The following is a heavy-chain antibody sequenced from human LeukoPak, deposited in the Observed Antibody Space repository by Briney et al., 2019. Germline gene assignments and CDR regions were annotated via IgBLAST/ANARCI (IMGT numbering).Heavy chain of an antibody. Sequence: PGGSLGLSCETAGFTFSSYVMHWVRRTPGKGLVWVSRISHDGFISYADSVKGRFTISRDNAKNTLILQMNSLRAEDTAVYYCARGWVYKIDYWGRGTLVTVSS. V-gene: IGHV3-74*01. CDR1: GFTFSSYV. D-gene: IGHD5-24*01. J-gene: IGHJ4*02. CDR3: ARGWVYKIDY. CDR2: ISHDGFI.